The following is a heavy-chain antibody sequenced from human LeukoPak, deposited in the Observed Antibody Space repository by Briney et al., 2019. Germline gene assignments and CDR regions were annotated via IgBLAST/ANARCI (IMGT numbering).Heavy chain of an antibody. D-gene: IGHD3-16*02. CDR2: INPNSGGT. Sequence: ASVKVSCKASGGTFTGYYMHWVRQAPGQGLEWMGWINPNSGGTNYAQKFQGRVTMTRDTSISTAYMELSRLTSDDTAVYYWARSPPPDYVWGSYRSDLGYWGQGTLVTVSS. J-gene: IGHJ4*02. CDR1: GGTFTGYY. CDR3: ARSPPPDYVWGSYRSDLGY. V-gene: IGHV1-2*02.